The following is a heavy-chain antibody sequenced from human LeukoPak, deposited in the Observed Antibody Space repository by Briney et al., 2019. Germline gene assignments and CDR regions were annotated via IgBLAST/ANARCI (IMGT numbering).Heavy chain of an antibody. CDR2: INFYNGNI. CDR3: ARGVDTARGGY. D-gene: IGHD5-18*01. Sequence: GASVKVSCKASGYTFTSYGISWVRQAPGQGLEWMGWINFYNGNIDYAQKLQGRVTMTRDTSISTAYMELSSLRSEDTAVYYCARGVDTARGGYWGQGTLVTVSS. V-gene: IGHV1-18*01. J-gene: IGHJ4*02. CDR1: GYTFTSYG.